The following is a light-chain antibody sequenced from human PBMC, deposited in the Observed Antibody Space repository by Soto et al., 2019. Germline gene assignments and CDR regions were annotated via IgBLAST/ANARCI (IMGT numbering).Light chain of an antibody. CDR2: GAS. V-gene: IGKV3-15*01. CDR1: QSVSSSY. Sequence: EIVMTQSPATLSVSPGERVTLSCWASQSVSSSYLAWYQQKPGQAPRLLIYGASTRATGIPARFSGSGSGTEFTLTISSLQSEDFAVYYCQQYHNWPPLTFCQGTKLEIK. CDR3: QQYHNWPPLT. J-gene: IGKJ2*01.